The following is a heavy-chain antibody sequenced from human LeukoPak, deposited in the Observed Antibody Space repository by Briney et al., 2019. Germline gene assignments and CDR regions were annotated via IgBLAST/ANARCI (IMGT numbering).Heavy chain of an antibody. CDR3: ARDSHYYDSPWYFDL. J-gene: IGHJ2*01. Sequence: SQTLSLTCAVSGGSISSGGYSWSWIRQPPGKGLEWIGYIYHSGSTYYNPSLKSRVTMSVDRSKNQFSLKLSSVTAADTAVYYCARDSHYYDSPWYFDLWGRGTLVTVSS. D-gene: IGHD3-22*01. V-gene: IGHV4-30-2*01. CDR1: GGSISSGGYS. CDR2: IYHSGST.